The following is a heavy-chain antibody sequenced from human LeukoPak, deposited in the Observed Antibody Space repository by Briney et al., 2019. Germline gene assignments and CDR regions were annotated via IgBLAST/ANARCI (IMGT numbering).Heavy chain of an antibody. CDR2: INPIFGTA. Sequence: SVKVSCKASGGTFSSYAISWVRQAPGQGLEWMGRINPIFGTANYAQKFQGRVTMTTDESTSTAYMELSSLRSEDTGVYFCARDPVVGYYDILTGIWGQGTLVTVSS. CDR3: ARDPVVGYYDILTGI. J-gene: IGHJ4*02. CDR1: GGTFSSYA. D-gene: IGHD3-9*01. V-gene: IGHV1-69*05.